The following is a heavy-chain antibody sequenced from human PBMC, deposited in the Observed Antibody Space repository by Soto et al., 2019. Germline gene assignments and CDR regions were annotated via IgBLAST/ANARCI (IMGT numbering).Heavy chain of an antibody. V-gene: IGHV1-69*02. CDR3: ARNTVPGRYYFDY. D-gene: IGHD4-17*01. Sequence: ASVKVSCKASGGTFSSYTISWVRQAPGQGLEWMGRIIPILGIANYAQKFQGRVTITADKSTSTAYMELSSLRSEDTAVYYCARNTVPGRYYFDYWGQGTLVTVSS. CDR1: GGTFSSYT. CDR2: IIPILGIA. J-gene: IGHJ4*02.